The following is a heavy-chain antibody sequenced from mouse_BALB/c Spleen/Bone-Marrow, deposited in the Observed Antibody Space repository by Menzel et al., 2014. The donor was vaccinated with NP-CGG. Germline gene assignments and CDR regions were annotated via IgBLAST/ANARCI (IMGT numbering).Heavy chain of an antibody. D-gene: IGHD2-1*01. CDR2: ISTYYGDA. Sequence: VQLQQSGAELVRPGVSVKISCKGSGYTFTDYAMYWVKQSHAKSLEWIGVISTYYGDASYNQKFKGKATMTVDKSSSTAYMEFARLTSEDSAIYYCAREGGNFPWFAYWGQGTLVTVSA. J-gene: IGHJ3*01. CDR3: AREGGNFPWFAY. CDR1: GYTFTDYA. V-gene: IGHV1S137*01.